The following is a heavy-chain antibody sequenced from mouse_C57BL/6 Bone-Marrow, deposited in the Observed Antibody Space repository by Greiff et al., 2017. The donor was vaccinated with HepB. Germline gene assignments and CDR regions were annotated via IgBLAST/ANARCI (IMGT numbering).Heavy chain of an antibody. CDR1: GYTFTSYW. D-gene: IGHD3-2*02. Sequence: VQLQQPGAELVMPGASVKLSCKASGYTFTSYWMHWVKQRPGQGLEWIGEIDPSDSYTNYNQKFKGKSTLTVDKSSSTAHMQLSSLTSEDSAVYYCARSGSSGYVGFAYWGQGTLVTVSA. CDR2: IDPSDSYT. CDR3: ARSGSSGYVGFAY. V-gene: IGHV1-69*01. J-gene: IGHJ3*01.